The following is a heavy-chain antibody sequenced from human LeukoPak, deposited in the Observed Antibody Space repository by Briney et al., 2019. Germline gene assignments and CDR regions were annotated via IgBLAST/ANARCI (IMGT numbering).Heavy chain of an antibody. CDR1: GGSISSSSYY. D-gene: IGHD3-10*01. Sequence: SETLSLTCTVSGGSISSSSYYWGWIRQPPGKGLGWIGSIYYSGSTYYNPSLKSRVTISVDTSKNQFSLKLSSVTAADTAVYYCARLSSGSYLYYYYGMDVWGQGTTVTVSS. CDR2: IYYSGST. CDR3: ARLSSGSYLYYYYGMDV. J-gene: IGHJ6*02. V-gene: IGHV4-39*01.